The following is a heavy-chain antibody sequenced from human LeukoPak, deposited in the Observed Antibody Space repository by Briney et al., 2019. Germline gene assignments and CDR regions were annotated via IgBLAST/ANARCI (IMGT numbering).Heavy chain of an antibody. D-gene: IGHD4-17*01. CDR1: GFTFIRNG. CDR3: ARGGYWGDYEFDF. V-gene: IGHV3-30*03. J-gene: IGHJ4*02. CDR2: ISYDGSNK. Sequence: RSLRLSCAASGFTFIRNGMHCHSQAPGKGLEWVAAISYDGSNKWHADSVKGRFTISRDNSKHTLYLQMNSLRAEDTAVYYCARGGYWGDYEFDFWGPGTLVTVSS.